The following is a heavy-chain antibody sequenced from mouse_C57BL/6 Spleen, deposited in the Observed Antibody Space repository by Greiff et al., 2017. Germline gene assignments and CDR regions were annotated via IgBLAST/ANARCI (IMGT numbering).Heavy chain of an antibody. J-gene: IGHJ2*01. CDR2: IDPSDSYT. CDR1: GYTFTSYW. Sequence: VQLQQSGADLVMPGASVKLSCKASGYTFTSYWMHWVKQRPGQGLEWIGEIDPSDSYTNYNQKFKGKSTLTVDKSSSTAYMQLSSLTSEDSAVYYCARSGGYGSPDYWGQGTTLTVSS. D-gene: IGHD1-1*01. V-gene: IGHV1-69*01. CDR3: ARSGGYGSPDY.